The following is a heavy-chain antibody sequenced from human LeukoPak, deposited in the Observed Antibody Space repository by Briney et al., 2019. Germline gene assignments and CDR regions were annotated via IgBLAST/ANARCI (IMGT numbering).Heavy chain of an antibody. J-gene: IGHJ4*02. CDR3: AGIDDYNYYLY. D-gene: IGHD5-24*01. CDR1: GHSVRRGKYW. Sequence: PSETLSLTCTVSGHSVRRGKYWWSWVRRPPGRGLEWIGYIYYRGSTNYNPSLKSRVTISLDTSENQFSLRLSSVTAADTAVYYCAGIDDYNYYLYWGQGTLVTVSS. CDR2: IYYRGST. V-gene: IGHV4-61*01.